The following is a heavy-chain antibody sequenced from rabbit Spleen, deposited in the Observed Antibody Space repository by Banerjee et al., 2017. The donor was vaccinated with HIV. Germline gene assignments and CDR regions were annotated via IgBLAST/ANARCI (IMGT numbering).Heavy chain of an antibody. CDR2: IDPVFGST. CDR1: GFTLSSYY. J-gene: IGHJ4*01. V-gene: IGHV1S7*01. D-gene: IGHD4-1*01. CDR3: ARSDGYYDSGWYYFNL. Sequence: QLKESGGGLVQPGGSLKLSCKASGFTLSSYYMNWVRQAPGKGLEWIGYIDPVFGSTYFASWVNGRFTISSHNAQNTLYLQLNSLTVADTATYFCARSDGYYDSGWYYFNLWGPGTLVTVS.